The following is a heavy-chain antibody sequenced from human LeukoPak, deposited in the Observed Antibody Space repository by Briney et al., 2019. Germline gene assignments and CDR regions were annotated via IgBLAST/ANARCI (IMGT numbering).Heavy chain of an antibody. CDR2: IYYSGST. V-gene: IGHV4-59*01. CDR3: ARGNYDSSGYYPRFDY. J-gene: IGHJ4*02. CDR1: GGSISTYY. D-gene: IGHD3-22*01. Sequence: SETLSLTCTVSGGSISTYYWSWIRQSPMKGLEWIGYIYYSGSTNCNPSLKSRVTTSVDTSKNQFSLKLNSVTAADTAVYFCARGNYDSSGYYPRFDYWGQGTLVTVSS.